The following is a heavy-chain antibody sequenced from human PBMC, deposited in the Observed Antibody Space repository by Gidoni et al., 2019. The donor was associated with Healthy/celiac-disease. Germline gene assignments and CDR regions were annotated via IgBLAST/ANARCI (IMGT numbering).Heavy chain of an antibody. V-gene: IGHV3-9*01. Sequence: EVQLVESGGGLVQPGRSLRLSCAASGFTFDDYAMHWVRQAPGKGMEWVSGISWNSGSIGYADSVKGRFTISRDNAKNSLYLQMNSLRAEDTALYYCAKDSAYGSGRWSHNYYYYSG. J-gene: IGHJ6*01. CDR1: GFTFDDYA. D-gene: IGHD3-10*01. CDR2: ISWNSGSI. CDR3: AKDSAYGSGRWSHNYYYYSG.